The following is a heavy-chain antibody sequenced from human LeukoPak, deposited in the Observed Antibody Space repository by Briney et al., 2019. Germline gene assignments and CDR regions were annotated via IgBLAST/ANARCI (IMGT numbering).Heavy chain of an antibody. CDR2: TSNSDTTR. V-gene: IGHV3-48*03. Sequence: GGSLRLSCAASGFTFGIHEMNWVRQAPGKGLEWVSYTSNSDTTRYYADSVKGRFTISRDNVKNSLYLQMNSLRAEDTAVYYCARGGGSYPFFDYWGQGTLVTVSS. J-gene: IGHJ4*02. CDR3: ARGGGSYPFFDY. D-gene: IGHD1-26*01. CDR1: GFTFGIHE.